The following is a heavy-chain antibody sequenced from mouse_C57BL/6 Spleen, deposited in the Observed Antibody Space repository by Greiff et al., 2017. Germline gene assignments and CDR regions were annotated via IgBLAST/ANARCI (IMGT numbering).Heavy chain of an antibody. J-gene: IGHJ3*01. CDR2: IWGEGST. CDR3: AKTSIYYDYSAWFAY. CDR1: GFSLTSYG. Sequence: VQLVESGPGLVAPSQSLSITCPVSGFSLTSYGVSWVRQPPGKGLEWLGVIWGEGSTNYHSALISRLCISKDNSKSQVFLKLNSLQTDDTATYYCAKTSIYYDYSAWFAYWGQGTLVTVSA. D-gene: IGHD2-4*01. V-gene: IGHV2-3*01.